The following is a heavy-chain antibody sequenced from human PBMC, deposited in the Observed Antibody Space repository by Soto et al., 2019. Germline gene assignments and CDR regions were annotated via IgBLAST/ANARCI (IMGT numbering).Heavy chain of an antibody. D-gene: IGHD5-12*01. V-gene: IGHV3-30*03. CDR3: GRDSRKWLRLGSYYYYCGMDV. CDR2: ISYDGSNK. J-gene: IGHJ6*02. Sequence: QVQLVESGGGVVQPGRSLRLSCAASGFTFSSYGMHWVRQAPGQGLEWVAVISYDGSNKYYADSVKGRFTISRDNSKNGLYLQMSGLGAGEKAVYYCGRDSRKWLRLGSYYYYCGMDVWGRGTTVTVSS. CDR1: GFTFSSYG.